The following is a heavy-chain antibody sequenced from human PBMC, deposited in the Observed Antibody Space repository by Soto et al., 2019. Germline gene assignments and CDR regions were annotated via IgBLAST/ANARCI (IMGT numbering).Heavy chain of an antibody. V-gene: IGHV3-33*01. CDR1: GFPFGAYA. J-gene: IGHJ4*01. CDR2: IYYDGSNR. D-gene: IGHD2-8*01. Sequence: PGGSLRLSCAAAGFPFGAYAGHWVRQAPGKGLEWVAVIYYDGSNRYYGDAVKGRFTISRDNSKSTLYLQMSSLRAEDTAVYYCARAFCTNGVCYYFFDYWGHGTLVTVSS. CDR3: ARAFCTNGVCYYFFDY.